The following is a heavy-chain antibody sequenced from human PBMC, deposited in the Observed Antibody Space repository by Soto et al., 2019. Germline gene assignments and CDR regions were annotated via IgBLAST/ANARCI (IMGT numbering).Heavy chain of an antibody. CDR2: VYWDDDK. V-gene: IGHV2-5*02. J-gene: IGHJ5*02. CDR1: GFSLNTRGVG. CDR3: GHSRDYGDYPNWFDP. Sequence: QITLKESGPTLVKPTQPLTLTCTFSGFSLNTRGVGVGWIRQPPGKALEWLALVYWDDDKRYSPSLKSRLTITKDTSKNQAVLTMTNMDRVDTAPYYCGHSRDYGDYPNWFDPWGQGTLVTVCS. D-gene: IGHD4-17*01.